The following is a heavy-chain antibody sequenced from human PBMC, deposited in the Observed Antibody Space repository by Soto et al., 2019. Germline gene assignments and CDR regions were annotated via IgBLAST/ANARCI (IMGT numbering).Heavy chain of an antibody. CDR3: AGDCSGGSCYHPIPPYDYYGKDV. Sequence: QVQLQESGPGLVKPSGTLSLTCAVSGGSISSSNWWRWVRQPPGKGLEWIGEMYHSGSTNYNPSRRSQVNIAVDKSKNPFSLKNSTVTASDTAVYYCAGDCSGGSCYHPIPPYDYYGKDVWGQGTTVTVSS. D-gene: IGHD2-15*01. J-gene: IGHJ6*02. V-gene: IGHV4-4*02. CDR1: GGSISSSNW. CDR2: MYHSGST.